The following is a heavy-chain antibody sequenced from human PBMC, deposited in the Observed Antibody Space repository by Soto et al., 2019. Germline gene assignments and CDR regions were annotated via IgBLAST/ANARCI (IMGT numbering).Heavy chain of an antibody. V-gene: IGHV3-30*18. Sequence: GGSLRLSCAASGFTFSSYGMHWVRQAPGKGLEWVAVISYDGSNKYYADSVKGRFTISRDNSKNTLYLQMNSLRAEDTAVYYCAKGVSGCYDYWGQGTLVTVSS. D-gene: IGHD6-19*01. CDR2: ISYDGSNK. CDR1: GFTFSSYG. J-gene: IGHJ4*02. CDR3: AKGVSGCYDY.